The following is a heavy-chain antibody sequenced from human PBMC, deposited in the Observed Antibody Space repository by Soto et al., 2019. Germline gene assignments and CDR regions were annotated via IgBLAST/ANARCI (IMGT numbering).Heavy chain of an antibody. CDR3: ARFPVVPGASWFEP. V-gene: IGHV1-18*04. J-gene: IGHJ5*02. D-gene: IGHD2-2*01. CDR2: ISGYNGNT. Sequence: QVHLVQSGAEVRKPGASVKVSCKASGYTFTNYGISWVRQAPGQGLEWMGWISGYNGNTNYAQKFQGRVTMTADTSTSTVYMDLRSLRSYDSALYYCARFPVVPGASWFEPWGQGTLVTAS. CDR1: GYTFTNYG.